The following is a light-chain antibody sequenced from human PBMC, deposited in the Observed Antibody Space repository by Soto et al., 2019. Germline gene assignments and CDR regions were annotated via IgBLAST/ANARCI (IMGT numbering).Light chain of an antibody. CDR3: QQYGSSSWT. J-gene: IGKJ1*01. CDR1: QSVSSSY. CDR2: GAS. V-gene: IGKV3-20*01. Sequence: EIVLTQSPGTLSLSPGERATLSCRASQSVSSSYLAWYQQEPGQAPRLLIYGASSRATGIPDRFSGSGSGTYFTLPISRLEPEDFAVYYCQQYGSSSWTFGQGTKVEIK.